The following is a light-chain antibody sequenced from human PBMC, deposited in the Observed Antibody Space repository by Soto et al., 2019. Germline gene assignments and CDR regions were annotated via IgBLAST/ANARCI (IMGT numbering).Light chain of an antibody. J-gene: IGKJ4*01. V-gene: IGKV2-30*01. CDR2: YVS. CDR1: ESLVYSDGKTY. CDR3: MPAKSWPLT. Sequence: DVVVTQSPLSLPVTLGQPASISCRSSESLVYSDGKTYLSWFQQRPGQSPRRLIYYVSNRDSGVPDRFCGSGAGTDFMLRISRVEAEEVCIDDCMPAKSWPLTCGGETKMEIK.